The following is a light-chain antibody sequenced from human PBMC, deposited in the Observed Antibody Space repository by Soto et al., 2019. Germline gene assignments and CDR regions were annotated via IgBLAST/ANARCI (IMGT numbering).Light chain of an antibody. J-gene: IGKJ5*01. CDR1: QSIGSY. CDR2: DAS. V-gene: IGKV3-11*01. Sequence: EIVLTQSPVTLSLSLGERVTLSCRASQSIGSYLGWMQQKPGQAPRLLIYDASKRATGIPGRFSGSGSGTDFTLTISSLKPEDFAVYYCHQRRNSITFGQGTRLEIK. CDR3: HQRRNSIT.